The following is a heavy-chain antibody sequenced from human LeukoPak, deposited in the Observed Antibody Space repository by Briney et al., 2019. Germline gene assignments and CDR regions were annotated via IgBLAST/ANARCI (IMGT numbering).Heavy chain of an antibody. CDR2: ISAYNGNT. Sequence: ASVKVSCKASGYTFTSNDINWVRQATGQGLEWMGWISAYNGNTNYAQKLQGRVTMTTDTSTSTAYMELRSLRSDDTAVYYCARLGRGHLWFGEPTGIDWFDPWGQGTLVTVSS. CDR3: ARLGRGHLWFGEPTGIDWFDP. V-gene: IGHV1-18*01. D-gene: IGHD3-10*01. J-gene: IGHJ5*02. CDR1: GYTFTSND.